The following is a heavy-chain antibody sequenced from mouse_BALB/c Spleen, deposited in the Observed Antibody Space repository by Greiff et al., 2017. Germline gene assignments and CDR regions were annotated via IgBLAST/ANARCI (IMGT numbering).Heavy chain of an antibody. CDR3: AEITY. Sequence: QVQLKESGAELAKPGASVKMSCKTSGYTFTSYWMHWVKQRPGQGLEWIGYINPSTGYTEYNQKFKDKATLTADKSSSTAYMQLSSLTSEDSAVYYCAEITYWGQGTTLTVSS. CDR1: GYTFTSYW. CDR2: INPSTGYT. D-gene: IGHD2-4*01. V-gene: IGHV1-7*01. J-gene: IGHJ2*01.